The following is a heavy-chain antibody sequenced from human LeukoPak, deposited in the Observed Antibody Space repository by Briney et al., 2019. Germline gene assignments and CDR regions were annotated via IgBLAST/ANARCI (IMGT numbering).Heavy chain of an antibody. J-gene: IGHJ4*02. CDR2: IETKTDGGTT. Sequence: PGGPLRLSCAASEFTFSNAWMSWVRQAPEKGLEWGGSIETKTDGGTTDYDAPVKDRFSISRDDSKNTLYLQMNSLKTEDTAVYYCTTDVRWELLADDYRGQGTLVTVSS. D-gene: IGHD1-26*01. CDR3: TTDVRWELLADDY. CDR1: EFTFSNAW. V-gene: IGHV3-15*04.